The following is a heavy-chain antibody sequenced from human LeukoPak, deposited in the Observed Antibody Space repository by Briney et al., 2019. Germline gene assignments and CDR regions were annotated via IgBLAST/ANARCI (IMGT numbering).Heavy chain of an antibody. CDR2: ISSSGYTM. Sequence: GGSLRLSCAASGFTFSSYETNWDRQAAGKGREWVSYISSSGYTMYYGGSVKGRFSISRDNAKNSLYVQMNSLRGEDTAVYYCARDRHYYDSSGYRNDAFDMWGQGTMVTVSS. CDR3: ARDRHYYDSSGYRNDAFDM. D-gene: IGHD3-22*01. V-gene: IGHV3-48*03. CDR1: GFTFSSYE. J-gene: IGHJ3*02.